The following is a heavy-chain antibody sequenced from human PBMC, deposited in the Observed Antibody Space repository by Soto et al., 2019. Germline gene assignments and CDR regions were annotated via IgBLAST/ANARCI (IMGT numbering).Heavy chain of an antibody. J-gene: IGHJ4*02. Sequence: SETLSLTCTVSGGSISNSYYWGWIRQPPGKGLEWIANIYHTGSTYYNPSLKSRVAISVDTSKNQFSLKLTSVTAADTAVYYCARRNYDSRGYFFDNWGQGTLVTVSS. CDR1: GGSISNSYY. CDR2: IYHTGST. V-gene: IGHV4-39*01. CDR3: ARRNYDSRGYFFDN. D-gene: IGHD3-22*01.